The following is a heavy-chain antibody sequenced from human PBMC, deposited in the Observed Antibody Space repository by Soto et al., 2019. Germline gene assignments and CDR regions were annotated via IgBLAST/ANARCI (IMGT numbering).Heavy chain of an antibody. CDR2: IYSSART. CDR1: GGSISAGDYY. J-gene: IGHJ5*02. CDR3: ARGDWFHP. Sequence: SETLSLTGTVSGGSISAGDYYWNLIRQPPGKSLGWSRDIYSSARTEYNRSLKSRATFTGVTSPKPLSPKLTSVTAEDSAVYSCARGDWFHPWGPGTLVTVSS. V-gene: IGHV4-30-4*01.